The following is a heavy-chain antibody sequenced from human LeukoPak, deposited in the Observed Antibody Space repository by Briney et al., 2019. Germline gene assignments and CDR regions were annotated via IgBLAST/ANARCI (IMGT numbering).Heavy chain of an antibody. D-gene: IGHD5-12*01. Sequence: ASVKVSCKASGYTFTSYDINWVRQATGRGLEWMGWMNPNSGNTGYAQKFQGRVTMTRNTSISTAYMELSSLRSEDTAVYYCARIRRWLQKNDAFDIWGQGTMVTVSS. CDR3: ARIRRWLQKNDAFDI. CDR1: GYTFTSYD. V-gene: IGHV1-8*01. CDR2: MNPNSGNT. J-gene: IGHJ3*02.